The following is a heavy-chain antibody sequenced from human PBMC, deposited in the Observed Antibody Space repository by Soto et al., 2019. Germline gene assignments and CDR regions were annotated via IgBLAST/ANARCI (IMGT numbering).Heavy chain of an antibody. J-gene: IGHJ5*02. CDR3: VRDGTKTLRDWFDP. V-gene: IGHV4-4*07. Sequence: SETLSLTCTVSGASTSGFYWSWIRKSAGKGLEWIGRIYATGTTDYNPSLKSRVMMSVDTSKKQFSPKLRSVTAADTAVYYCVRDGTKTLRDWFDPWGQG. CDR1: GASTSGFY. CDR2: IYATGTT. D-gene: IGHD1-1*01.